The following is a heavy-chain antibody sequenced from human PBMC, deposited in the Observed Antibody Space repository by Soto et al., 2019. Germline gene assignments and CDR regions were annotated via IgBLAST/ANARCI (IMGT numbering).Heavy chain of an antibody. CDR2: ITTDKGKT. Sequence: GPEVKKHGASVKVSCKTSGYTFTSYGITWVRPAPGQGLEWMGWITTDKGKTTYAQKFQCRVTMTTDTSTSTAYMELRSLRSDDTAVYYCATRSPAFDYWGQGTLVTVSS. CDR3: ATRSPAFDY. V-gene: IGHV1-18*01. J-gene: IGHJ4*02. CDR1: GYTFTSYG.